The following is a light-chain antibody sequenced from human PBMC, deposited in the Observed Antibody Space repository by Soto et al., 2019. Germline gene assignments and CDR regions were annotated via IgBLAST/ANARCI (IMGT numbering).Light chain of an antibody. CDR3: ASWDTSLTVYVV. CDR2: DND. Sequence: QSVLTQPPSVSAAPGQKVTISCSGSTSNIGVNHVYWYQQLPGTAPKLLIYDNDKRPSGIPDRFSASKSGTSATLGITGLQTGDDADYFCASWDTSLTVYVVFGGGTKLTVL. CDR1: TSNIGVNH. V-gene: IGLV1-51*01. J-gene: IGLJ2*01.